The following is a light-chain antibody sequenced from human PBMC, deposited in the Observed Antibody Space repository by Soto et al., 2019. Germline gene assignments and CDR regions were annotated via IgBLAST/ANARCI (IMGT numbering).Light chain of an antibody. CDR2: KAS. CDR1: QTISSW. J-gene: IGKJ1*01. CDR3: QPYNSYSEA. V-gene: IGKV1-5*03. Sequence: DIQMTQSPSTLSGSVGARVTITCRASQTISSWLAWYQQTPGKAPKLLIYKASTVKSVFTSRFSGSGSGTEFTLTISSLQTDYFATYYCQPYNSYSEAFGQGTKVDLK.